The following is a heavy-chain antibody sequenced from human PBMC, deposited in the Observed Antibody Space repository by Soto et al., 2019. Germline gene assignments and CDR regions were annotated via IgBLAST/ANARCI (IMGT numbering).Heavy chain of an antibody. Sequence: PSETLSLTCTVSGGSISSYYWSWIRQPPGKGLEWIGYIYYSGSTNYNPSLKSRVTISVDTSKNQFSLKLSSVTAADTAVYYCASSSFGVVIGYYYYMDVWGKGTTVTVSS. CDR1: GGSISSYY. CDR2: IYYSGST. V-gene: IGHV4-59*08. D-gene: IGHD3-3*01. J-gene: IGHJ6*03. CDR3: ASSSFGVVIGYYYYMDV.